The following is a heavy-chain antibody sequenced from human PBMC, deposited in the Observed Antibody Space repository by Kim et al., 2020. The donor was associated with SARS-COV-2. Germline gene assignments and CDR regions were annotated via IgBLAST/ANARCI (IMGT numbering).Heavy chain of an antibody. Sequence: GGSLRLSCAASGFTFSSYEMNWVRQAPGKGLEWVSYISSSGSTIYYADSVKGRFTISRDNAKNSLYLQMNSLRAEDTAVYYCARDPKPLYCGGDCRYYYGMDVWGQGTTVTVSS. D-gene: IGHD2-21*02. J-gene: IGHJ6*02. V-gene: IGHV3-48*03. CDR2: ISSSGSTI. CDR3: ARDPKPLYCGGDCRYYYGMDV. CDR1: GFTFSSYE.